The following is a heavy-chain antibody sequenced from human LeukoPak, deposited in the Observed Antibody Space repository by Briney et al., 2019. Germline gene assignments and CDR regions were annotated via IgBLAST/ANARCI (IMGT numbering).Heavy chain of an antibody. Sequence: PSETLSLTCAVSGYSFSSGYYWGWIRQSPGNGLEWIGSIYYSGRAYYSPSLKSRVTISGDTSKNQFSLKLRSVNAADPAVYYCARVNGYCSGGRYGSCNWFDPWGQGTLVTVSS. CDR2: IYYSGRA. V-gene: IGHV4-38-2*01. J-gene: IGHJ5*02. CDR1: GYSFSSGYY. D-gene: IGHD2-15*01. CDR3: ARVNGYCSGGRYGSCNWFDP.